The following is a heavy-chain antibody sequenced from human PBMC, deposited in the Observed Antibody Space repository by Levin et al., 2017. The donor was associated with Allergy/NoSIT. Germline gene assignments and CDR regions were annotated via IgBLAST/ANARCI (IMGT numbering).Heavy chain of an antibody. CDR3: AKIDSHSGYGMNV. V-gene: IGHV5-51*01. D-gene: IGHD2-15*01. J-gene: IGHJ6*02. CDR1: GYSFISYW. Sequence: RGESLKISCQGSGYSFISYWIAWVRQMPGKGLEWMGSVYPADSDATYNPSFLGQVSLSVDKTFNTAYLQWSRLKPSDTAMYYCAKIDSHSGYGMNVWGQGTPVTVSS. CDR2: VYPADSDA.